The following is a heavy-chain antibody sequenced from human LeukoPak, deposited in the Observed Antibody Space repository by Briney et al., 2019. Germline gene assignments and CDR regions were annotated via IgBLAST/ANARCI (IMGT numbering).Heavy chain of an antibody. CDR2: ISGSGSST. J-gene: IGHJ3*02. V-gene: IGHV3-23*01. CDR3: ARDGTCGGACKGAFDI. Sequence: PGGSLRLSCAASGFTFSSFAMSWVRQAPGKGLEWVSGISGSGSSTYYADSVKGRFTISRGNSKNTLYLQMNSLRAEDTAVYYCARDGTCGGACKGAFDIWGQGTMVTVSS. CDR1: GFTFSSFA. D-gene: IGHD2-21*02.